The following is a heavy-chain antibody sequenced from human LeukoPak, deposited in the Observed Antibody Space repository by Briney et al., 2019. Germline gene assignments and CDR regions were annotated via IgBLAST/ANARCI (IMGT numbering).Heavy chain of an antibody. CDR2: SYSGNTT. V-gene: IGHV3-66*01. Sequence: EGSLRLSCAASGFTVSSNYMSWVRQAPGKGLEWVAISYSGNTTYCADSVRGRFTISGDKSKNRLHLQMNSLRAEDTAVYYCATYSSGRRGYYFDSWGQGTLVTVSS. CDR3: ATYSSGRRGYYFDS. CDR1: GFTVSSNY. J-gene: IGHJ4*02. D-gene: IGHD6-19*01.